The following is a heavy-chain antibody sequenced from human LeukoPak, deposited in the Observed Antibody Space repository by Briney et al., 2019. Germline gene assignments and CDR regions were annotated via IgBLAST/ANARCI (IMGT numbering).Heavy chain of an antibody. Sequence: PGGSLRLSCAASGFTFSTYWMHWVRQAPGKGPVWVSRINSDGSSTTYADSVKGRFTISRDNAKSTLYLQMNSLRAEDTAVYYCARSYGTDVWGQGTTVTVSS. CDR2: INSDGSST. CDR1: GFTFSTYW. CDR3: ARSYGTDV. V-gene: IGHV3-74*01. J-gene: IGHJ6*02.